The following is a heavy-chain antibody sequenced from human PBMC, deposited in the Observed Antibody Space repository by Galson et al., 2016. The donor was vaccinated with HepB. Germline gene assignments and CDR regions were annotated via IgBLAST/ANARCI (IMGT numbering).Heavy chain of an antibody. CDR1: GGSFRGFY. CDR2: MDHSGRS. J-gene: IGHJ3*02. CDR3: VQGPRNVDVGVAATPIQIDAFDI. D-gene: IGHD2-15*01. V-gene: IGHV4-34*01. Sequence: ETLSLTCAVHGGSFRGFYWTWIRQSPGTGLEWIGEMDHSGRSNYNPSLKSRVTILVETSKNQFSLKMNSVTAADTALYYCVQGPRNVDVGVAATPIQIDAFDIWAQGTMVIVSS.